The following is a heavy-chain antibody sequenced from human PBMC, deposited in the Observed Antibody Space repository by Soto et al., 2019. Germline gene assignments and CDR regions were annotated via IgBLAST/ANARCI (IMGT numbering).Heavy chain of an antibody. CDR2: IYYSGRT. J-gene: IGHJ5*02. CDR1: GGSISSYY. D-gene: IGHD2-2*02. V-gene: IGHV4-59*01. Sequence: QVQLQESGPGLVKPSETLSLTCTVSGGSISSYYWSWIRQPPGKGLEWIGYIYYSGRTNYNPSLKNRVTISGDTSKNQFSLKLSSVTAADTAVYYCARGYCSSTICYIWDNWFDPWGQGTLVTVSS. CDR3: ARGYCSSTICYIWDNWFDP.